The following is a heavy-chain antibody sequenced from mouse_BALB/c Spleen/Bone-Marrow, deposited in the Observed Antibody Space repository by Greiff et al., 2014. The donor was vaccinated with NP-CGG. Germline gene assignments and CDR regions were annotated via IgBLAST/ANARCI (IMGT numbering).Heavy chain of an antibody. D-gene: IGHD1-1*01. CDR3: ASYYYGSSYGFAY. Sequence: VQLKESGAELVKPGASVKLSCTASGFNIKDTYMHWVKQRPEQVLEWIGRIDPANGNTKYDPKFQGKATITADTSSNTAYLQLSSLTSEDTAVYYCASYYYGSSYGFAYLGQGTLVTVSA. CDR1: GFNIKDTY. V-gene: IGHV14-3*02. CDR2: IDPANGNT. J-gene: IGHJ3*01.